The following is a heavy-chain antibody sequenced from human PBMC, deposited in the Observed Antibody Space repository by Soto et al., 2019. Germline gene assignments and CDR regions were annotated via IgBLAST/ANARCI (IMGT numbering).Heavy chain of an antibody. CDR2: ISGSGGST. V-gene: IGHV3-23*01. Sequence: EVQLLESGGGLVQPGGSLRLSCAASGVTFSRYVMTWVRQAPGKGLEWVSGISGSGGSTYYADSVKGRFTISRDNSKNTLYLQMNSLRDDDTAVYYCAKDGDVWGQGTTVTVSS. CDR1: GVTFSRYV. J-gene: IGHJ6*02. CDR3: AKDGDV.